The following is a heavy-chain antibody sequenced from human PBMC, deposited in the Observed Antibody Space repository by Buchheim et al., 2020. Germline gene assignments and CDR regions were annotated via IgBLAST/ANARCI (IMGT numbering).Heavy chain of an antibody. J-gene: IGHJ6*02. CDR2: IWYDGSNK. CDR1: GFTFSSYG. D-gene: IGHD1-7*01. CDR3: AREEFWNYSVYYYYGMDV. Sequence: QVQLVESGGGVVQPGRSLRLSCAASGFTFSSYGMHWVRQAPGKGLEWVAVIWYDGSNKYYADSVKGRFTISRDNSKNTLYLQMNSLRAEDTAVYYCAREEFWNYSVYYYYGMDVWGQGTT. V-gene: IGHV3-33*01.